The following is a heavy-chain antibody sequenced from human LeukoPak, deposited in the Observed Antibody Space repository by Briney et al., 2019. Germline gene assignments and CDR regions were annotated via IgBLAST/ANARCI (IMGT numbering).Heavy chain of an antibody. CDR3: ASRVGYYDFWSGYYDY. V-gene: IGHV3-21*01. D-gene: IGHD3-3*01. Sequence: GGSLRLSCAASGFTFSSYSMNWVRQAPGKGLEWVSSISSSSSYIYYADSVKGRFTISRDNAKNSLYLQMNSLRAEDTAVYYCASRVGYYDFWSGYYDYWGQGTLVTVSS. J-gene: IGHJ4*02. CDR2: ISSSSSYI. CDR1: GFTFSSYS.